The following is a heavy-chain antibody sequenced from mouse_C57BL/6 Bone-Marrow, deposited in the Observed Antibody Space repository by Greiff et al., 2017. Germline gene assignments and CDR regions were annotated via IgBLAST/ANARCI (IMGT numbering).Heavy chain of an antibody. CDR2: IYPGDGDT. V-gene: IGHV1-82*01. J-gene: IGHJ2*01. CDR3: ARYLFY. Sequence: ESGPELVKPGASVKISCKASGYAFSSSWMNWVKQRPGKGLEWIGRIYPGDGDTNYNGKFKGKATLTADKSSSTAYMQLSSLTSEDSAVYFCARYLFYWGQGTTLTVSS. CDR1: GYAFSSSW.